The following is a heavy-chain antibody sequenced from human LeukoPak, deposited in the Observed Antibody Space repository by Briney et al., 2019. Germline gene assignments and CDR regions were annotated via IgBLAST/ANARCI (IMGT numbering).Heavy chain of an antibody. Sequence: PGGSLRLSCAASGFIFSDYAMHWVRQAPGKGLEWVSVISYDGINKFYADSVRGRFTISRDNLQNTLYLQMDSLRAEDTALYYCARRRNPGREAAGLDYWGQGTLATVSS. CDR2: ISYDGINK. CDR3: ARRRNPGREAAGLDY. D-gene: IGHD6-13*01. CDR1: GFIFSDYA. V-gene: IGHV3-30-3*01. J-gene: IGHJ4*02.